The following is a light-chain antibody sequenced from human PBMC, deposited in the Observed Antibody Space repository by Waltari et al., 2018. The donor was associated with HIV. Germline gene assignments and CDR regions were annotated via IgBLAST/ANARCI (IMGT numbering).Light chain of an antibody. Sequence: SYVLTQSPSVSVALGQTASIACGGNNIGSKSLHWYQQKPGQAPALVIYDDRDRPSGIPERFSGSNSGHTATLSIGRVEAGDEADYYCQVWESSSDHVVIGGGTKLTV. CDR2: DDR. J-gene: IGLJ2*01. CDR1: NIGSKS. CDR3: QVWESSSDHVV. V-gene: IGLV3-21*02.